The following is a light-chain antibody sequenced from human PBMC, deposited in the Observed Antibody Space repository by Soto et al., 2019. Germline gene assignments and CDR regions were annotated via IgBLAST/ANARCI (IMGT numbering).Light chain of an antibody. J-gene: IGLJ1*01. V-gene: IGLV2-23*02. Sequence: QSALTQPASVSGSPGQSITISCTGTSSDVGSYNLVSWYQQHPGKAPKVMIYEVSKRPSGVSNRFSGSKSGNTASLTISGLQAEDEADYYCCSYGGSYVFGPWTKLTVL. CDR1: SSDVGSYNL. CDR2: EVS. CDR3: CSYGGSYV.